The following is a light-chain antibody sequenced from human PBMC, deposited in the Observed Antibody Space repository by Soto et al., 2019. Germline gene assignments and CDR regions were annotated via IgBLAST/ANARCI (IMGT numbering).Light chain of an antibody. J-gene: IGKJ2*01. Sequence: DIQMTQSPSTLSASVGDRVTITCRPSQRFSNWLAWYQQRPGKAPKLLIYDVSSLESGVPSRFSGSVSGTAFILTISSLQPEDFATYYCQQYNSYPYTFGQGTKVDIK. CDR2: DVS. CDR3: QQYNSYPYT. V-gene: IGKV1-5*01. CDR1: QRFSNW.